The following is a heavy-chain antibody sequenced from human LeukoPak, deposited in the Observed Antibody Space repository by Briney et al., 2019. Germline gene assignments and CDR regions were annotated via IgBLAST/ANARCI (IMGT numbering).Heavy chain of an antibody. CDR2: IRSKANSYAT. Sequence: LPGGSLRLSCAASGFTFSGSAMHWVRQASGKGLEWVGRIRSKANSYATAYTASVKGRFTISRDDSKNTAYLQMNSLKTEDTAVYYCTRQRDYGDYSRSYYYYYYYVDVWGKGTTVTVSS. CDR1: GFTFSGSA. J-gene: IGHJ6*03. D-gene: IGHD4-17*01. CDR3: TRQRDYGDYSRSYYYYYYYVDV. V-gene: IGHV3-73*01.